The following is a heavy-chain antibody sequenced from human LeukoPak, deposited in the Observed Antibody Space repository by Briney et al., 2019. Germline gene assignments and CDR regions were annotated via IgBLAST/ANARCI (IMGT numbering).Heavy chain of an antibody. Sequence: SETLSLTCAVYGGSFSGYYWSWIRQPPGKGLEWIGEINHSGSTNYNPSLKSRVTISVDTSKNQFSLKLSSVTAADTAVYYCARVTYYDSSGYYRTYNWSDPWGQGTLVTVSS. V-gene: IGHV4-34*01. CDR3: ARVTYYDSSGYYRTYNWSDP. CDR1: GGSFSGYY. CDR2: INHSGST. D-gene: IGHD3-22*01. J-gene: IGHJ5*02.